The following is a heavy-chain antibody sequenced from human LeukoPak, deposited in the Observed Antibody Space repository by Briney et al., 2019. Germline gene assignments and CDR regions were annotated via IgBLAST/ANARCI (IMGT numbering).Heavy chain of an antibody. V-gene: IGHV3-33*06. J-gene: IGHJ4*02. CDR3: AKIPLDSSDLDY. Sequence: GGSLRLSCAASGFTFSSYGMHWVRQAPGKGLEWVAVIWYVGSNKYYADSVKGRFTISRDNSKNTLYLQMNSLRAEDTAVYYCAKIPLDSSDLDYWGQGTLVTVSS. D-gene: IGHD6-19*01. CDR1: GFTFSSYG. CDR2: IWYVGSNK.